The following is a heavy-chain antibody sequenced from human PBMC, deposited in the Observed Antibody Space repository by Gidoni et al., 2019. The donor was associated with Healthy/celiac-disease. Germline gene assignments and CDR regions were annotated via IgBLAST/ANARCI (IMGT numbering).Heavy chain of an antibody. D-gene: IGHD1-1*01. CDR3: ASKGYSDY. V-gene: IGHV3-30*04. J-gene: IGHJ4*02. CDR1: GFTFSSYA. Sequence: QVQLVESGRGVVQPGRSLRLSCAASGFTFSSYAMHWVRQAPGKGLEWVAVISDDGRNKYYADSVKGRFTISRDNTKNTLYLQMNSLRAEDTAVYYCASKGYSDYWGQGTLVTVSS. CDR2: ISDDGRNK.